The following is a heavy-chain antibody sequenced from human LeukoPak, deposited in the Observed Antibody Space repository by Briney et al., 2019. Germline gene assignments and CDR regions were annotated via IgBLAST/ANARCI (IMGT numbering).Heavy chain of an antibody. J-gene: IGHJ4*02. CDR1: GFTFSDYW. D-gene: IGHD3-22*01. Sequence: GESLRLSCAASGFTFSDYWMSWVRQAPGKGLEWVANIGQDGILKFFVDSVEGRFTISRDNSKNTLYLQMNSLRAEDTAVYYCAKHTYYDSSGYYFHYWGQGTLVTVSS. CDR3: AKHTYYDSSGYYFHY. CDR2: IGQDGILK. V-gene: IGHV3-7*03.